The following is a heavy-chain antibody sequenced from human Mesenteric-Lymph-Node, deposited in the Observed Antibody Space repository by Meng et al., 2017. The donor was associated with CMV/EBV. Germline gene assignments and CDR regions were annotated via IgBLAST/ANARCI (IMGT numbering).Heavy chain of an antibody. CDR3: ARGYVFLYYYGMDV. J-gene: IGHJ6*02. Sequence: GESLKISCAASGFTFSSYEMNWVRQAPGKGLEWVSYISSSGSTIYYADSVKGRFTISRDNAKNSLYLQMNSLRAEDTAVYYCARGYVFLYYYGMDVWGQGTTVTVSS. CDR2: ISSSGSTI. V-gene: IGHV3-48*03. D-gene: IGHD6-13*01. CDR1: GFTFSSYE.